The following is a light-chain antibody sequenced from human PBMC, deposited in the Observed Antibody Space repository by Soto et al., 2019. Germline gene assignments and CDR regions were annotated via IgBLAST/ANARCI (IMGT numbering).Light chain of an antibody. CDR1: QTISSW. V-gene: IGKV1-5*03. CDR2: KAS. CDR3: QHYNSYSEA. Sequence: DIHMTESPSTLSGSGGEGVTITCRASQTISSWLAWYQQKPGKAPKLLIYKASTLKSGVPSRFSGSGSGTEFTLTISSLQPDDFATYYCQHYNSYSEAFGQGTKVDIK. J-gene: IGKJ1*01.